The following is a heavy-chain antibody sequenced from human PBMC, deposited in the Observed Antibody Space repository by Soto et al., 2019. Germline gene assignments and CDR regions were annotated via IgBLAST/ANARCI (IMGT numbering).Heavy chain of an antibody. CDR3: AREQITHFDY. D-gene: IGHD3-10*01. V-gene: IGHV4-59*01. J-gene: IGHJ4*02. CDR1: GGSISSYY. CDR2: IYYSGST. Sequence: SETLSLTCTVSGGSISSYYWSWIRQPPGKGLEWIGYIYYSGSTNYNPSLKSRVTISVDTSKNQFSLKLSSVTAADTAVYYCAREQITHFDYWGQGTLVTVSS.